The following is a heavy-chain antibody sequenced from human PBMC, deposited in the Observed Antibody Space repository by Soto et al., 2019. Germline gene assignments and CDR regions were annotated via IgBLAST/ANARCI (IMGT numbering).Heavy chain of an antibody. V-gene: IGHV1-3*01. Sequence: ASVKVSCKASGYTFTSYAMHWVRQAPGQRLEWMGWINAGNGNTKYSQKFQGRVTITRDTSASTAYMELSSLRSEDTAVYYCWVSTTVVNTDYYGMDVWGQGNTVTVSS. CDR1: GYTFTSYA. CDR2: INAGNGNT. J-gene: IGHJ6*02. CDR3: WVSTTVVNTDYYGMDV. D-gene: IGHD4-17*01.